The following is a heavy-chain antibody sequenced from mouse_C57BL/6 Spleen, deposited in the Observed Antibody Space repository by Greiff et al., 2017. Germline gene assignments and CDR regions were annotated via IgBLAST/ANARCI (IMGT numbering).Heavy chain of an antibody. D-gene: IGHD2-3*01. V-gene: IGHV2-2*01. CDR3: ARGGWLLRDWYFDV. CDR2: IWSGGST. Sequence: VQLVESGPGLVQPSQSLSITCTVSGFSLTSYGVHWVRQSPGKGLEWLGVIWSGGSTDYNAAFISRLSISQDNSKSQVFFKMNSLQADDTAIYYCARGGWLLRDWYFDVWGTGTTVTVSS. CDR1: GFSLTSYG. J-gene: IGHJ1*03.